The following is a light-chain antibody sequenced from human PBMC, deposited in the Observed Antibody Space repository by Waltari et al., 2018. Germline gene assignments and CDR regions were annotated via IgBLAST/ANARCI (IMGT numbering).Light chain of an antibody. V-gene: IGKV3-11*01. CDR1: QSINRF. CDR2: DAS. CDR3: QQRYTWPLT. Sequence: EIVLTQSPATLSLSPGETATLSCRASQSINRFLVWFQQLPGQAPRLLIYDASNRATGIPDRFSGSGSGTDFTLTISSLEPEDFAVYDYQQRYTWPLTFGGGTKVEI. J-gene: IGKJ4*01.